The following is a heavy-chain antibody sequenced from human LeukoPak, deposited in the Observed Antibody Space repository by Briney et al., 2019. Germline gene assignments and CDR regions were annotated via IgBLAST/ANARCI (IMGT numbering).Heavy chain of an antibody. CDR1: GGTFSSYA. V-gene: IGHV1-69*06. CDR3: AREKPGAFDY. D-gene: IGHD1-14*01. CDR2: IIPIFGTA. J-gene: IGHJ4*02. Sequence: GASVKVSCKASGGTFSSYAISWVRQAPGQGLEWMGGIIPIFGTANYAQKFQGRVTITADKSTSTAHMELSSLRSEDTAVYYCAREKPGAFDYWGQGTLVTVSS.